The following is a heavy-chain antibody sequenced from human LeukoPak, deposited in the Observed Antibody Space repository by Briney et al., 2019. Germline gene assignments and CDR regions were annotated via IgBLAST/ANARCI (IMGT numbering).Heavy chain of an antibody. J-gene: IGHJ4*02. CDR3: ALIIGNNGLFDY. V-gene: IGHV3-21*01. CDR1: GFTFSSYS. D-gene: IGHD2-8*01. Sequence: KAGGSLRLSCAASGFTFSSYSMNWVGQAPGKRLEWVSSISSSSSYIYYADSVKGRFTISRDNAKNSLYLQINSLRAEDTAVYYCALIIGNNGLFDYWGQRTLVTVSS. CDR2: ISSSSSYI.